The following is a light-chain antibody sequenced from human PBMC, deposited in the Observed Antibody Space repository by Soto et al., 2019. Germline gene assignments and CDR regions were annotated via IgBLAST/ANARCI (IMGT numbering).Light chain of an antibody. CDR2: DVT. CDR1: SSDVGGYNY. J-gene: IGLJ2*01. CDR3: SSYTTTNAVA. Sequence: QSVLTQTASVSGSPGQWITISCTGTSSDVGGYNYVSWYQQHPGKAPKLMIYDVTNRPSGVSYRFSGSKSGNTASLTISGLQAEDEADYYCSSYTTTNAVAFGGGTKVTVL. V-gene: IGLV2-14*03.